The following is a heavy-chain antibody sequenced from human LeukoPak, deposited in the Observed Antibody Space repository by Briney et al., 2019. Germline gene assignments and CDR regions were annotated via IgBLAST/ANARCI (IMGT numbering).Heavy chain of an antibody. CDR2: MYHGGSA. V-gene: IGHV4-59*01. Sequence: SETLSLTCTVSSGSISRYYWSWIRQSPGKALEWIGYMYHGGSAHYSPSLKSRVTISIDTSNNQISLKVASVTAADTAVYFCARVRGQLWPPDYWGQGTQVIVSS. J-gene: IGHJ4*02. CDR1: SGSISRYY. D-gene: IGHD1-1*01. CDR3: ARVRGQLWPPDY.